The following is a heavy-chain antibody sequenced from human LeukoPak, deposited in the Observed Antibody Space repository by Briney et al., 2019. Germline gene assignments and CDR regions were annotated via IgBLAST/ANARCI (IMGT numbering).Heavy chain of an antibody. V-gene: IGHV3-23*01. CDR1: GFTFSSYA. D-gene: IGHD6-13*01. J-gene: IGHJ5*02. CDR3: AKDVYSSSWYGNNWFDP. CDR2: ISGSGGST. Sequence: GGSLRLSCAAYGFTFSSYALGWVRQHPGRGLGWVTAISGSGGSTYYAASGKGRFTISRDNSKKTLYLQMNSLRAEDTAVYYCAKDVYSSSWYGNNWFDPWGQGTLVTVSS.